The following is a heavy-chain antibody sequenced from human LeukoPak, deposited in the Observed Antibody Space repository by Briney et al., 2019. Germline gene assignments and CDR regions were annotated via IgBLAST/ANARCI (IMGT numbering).Heavy chain of an antibody. V-gene: IGHV7-4-1*02. CDR2: INTNTGHP. CDR3: ARDYPMGELYNWFDP. J-gene: IGHJ5*02. Sequence: ASVKVSCKASGYIFTNYAMNWVRQAPGQGREWMRWINTNTGHPTYAQAFIGRFVFSLDTSVNTAYLQINSLKADDTAMYYCARDYPMGELYNWFDPWGQGTLVTVSS. CDR1: GYIFTNYA. D-gene: IGHD3-16*01.